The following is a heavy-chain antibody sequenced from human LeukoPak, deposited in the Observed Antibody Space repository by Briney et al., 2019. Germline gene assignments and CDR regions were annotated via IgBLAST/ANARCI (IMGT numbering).Heavy chain of an antibody. D-gene: IGHD3/OR15-3a*01. V-gene: IGHV1-69*13. CDR1: EGTFSSYT. Sequence: SVKVSCKASEGTFSSYTINWVRQAPGQGLEWMGGIIPIFGTADYAHKFQGRVTITADESTSTGYMELSSLRSEDTAVYYCARGADWGPYFDYWGQGTLVTVSS. CDR2: IIPIFGTA. J-gene: IGHJ4*02. CDR3: ARGADWGPYFDY.